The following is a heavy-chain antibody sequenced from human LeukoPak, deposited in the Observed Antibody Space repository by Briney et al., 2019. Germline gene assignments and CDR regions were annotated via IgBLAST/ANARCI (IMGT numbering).Heavy chain of an antibody. V-gene: IGHV3-20*04. CDR3: ARGGSYLSAFDI. CDR1: GFTFDDYG. J-gene: IGHJ3*02. Sequence: GGSLRLSCAASGFTFDDYGMSWVRQAPGKGLEWVSGISWNGGSTGYADSVKGRFTISRDNAKNSLYLQMNSLRAEDTAVYYCARGGSYLSAFDIWGQGTMVTVSS. D-gene: IGHD1-26*01. CDR2: ISWNGGST.